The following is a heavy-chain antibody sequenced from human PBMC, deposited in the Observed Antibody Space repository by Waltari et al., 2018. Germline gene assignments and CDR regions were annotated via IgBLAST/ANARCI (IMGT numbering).Heavy chain of an antibody. J-gene: IGHJ4*02. CDR3: ARGASIFVD. CDR1: GFTFDAYD. D-gene: IGHD3-3*01. CDR2: INWNGNTT. V-gene: IGHV3-20*04. Sequence: EVKLVESGGGVVRPGGSLRLSGAASGFTFDAYDMSWVRQIPGKGLEWVSGINWNGNTTAYADSVKGRFTISRDNAKNSLHLQMNSLRAEETAIYYCARGASIFVDWGQGALVTVSS.